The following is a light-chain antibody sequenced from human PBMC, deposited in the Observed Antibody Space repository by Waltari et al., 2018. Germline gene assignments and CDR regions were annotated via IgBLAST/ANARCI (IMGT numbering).Light chain of an antibody. CDR3: QHYVRLPVT. CDR2: AAS. Sequence: EIVLTQSPGTLSLSPGERATLSCRASQSVSRALAWYQQKPGQAPRLLISAASSRATGIPDRFSGSGSGTDFSLTISRLEPEDFAVYYCQHYVRLPVTFGQGTKVEIK. J-gene: IGKJ1*01. V-gene: IGKV3-20*01. CDR1: QSVSRA.